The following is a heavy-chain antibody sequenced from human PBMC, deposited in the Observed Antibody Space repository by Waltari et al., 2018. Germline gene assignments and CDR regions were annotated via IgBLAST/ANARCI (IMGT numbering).Heavy chain of an antibody. CDR2: LYYSGST. D-gene: IGHD3-10*01. Sequence: QVQLQESGPGLVKPSETLSLTCTVSGGSISSYYWSWIRQPPGKGLEWLGYLYYSGSTTYNPSLKSRVTISGDTSKNQCALKLSSVTAAYTAVYYCARDYYGSWSYLGYWGQGTLVTVSS. V-gene: IGHV4-59*01. CDR1: GGSISSYY. J-gene: IGHJ4*02. CDR3: ARDYYGSWSYLGY.